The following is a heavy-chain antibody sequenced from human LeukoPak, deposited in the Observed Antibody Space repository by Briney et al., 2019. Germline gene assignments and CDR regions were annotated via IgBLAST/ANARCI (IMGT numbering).Heavy chain of an antibody. CDR2: ISYSGST. D-gene: IGHD2-2*01. Sequence: SETLSLTCTASGGSISTYSWSYIRQPPGKGLEWIGNISYSGSTKYNPSLKSRVTISLDTSKNQFTLKLSSVTAADTAVYYCVRGYQLLPDAFDIWGQGTMVTVSS. CDR1: GGSISTYS. V-gene: IGHV4-59*01. CDR3: VRGYQLLPDAFDI. J-gene: IGHJ3*02.